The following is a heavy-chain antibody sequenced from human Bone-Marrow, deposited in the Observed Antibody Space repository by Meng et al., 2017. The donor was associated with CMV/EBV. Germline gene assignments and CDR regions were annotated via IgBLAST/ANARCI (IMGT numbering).Heavy chain of an antibody. CDR3: ANSRAFDYGMDV. CDR2: ITYDGSNK. Sequence: GESLKISCEASGITFSRYSMHWVRQAPGKGLEWVAVITYDGSNKYYADSVKGRFTISRDNSKNTLYLQMNSLRAEDTAVYYCANSRAFDYGMDVWGQGTTVTVSS. CDR1: GITFSRYS. V-gene: IGHV3-30*04. J-gene: IGHJ6*02. D-gene: IGHD3-3*02.